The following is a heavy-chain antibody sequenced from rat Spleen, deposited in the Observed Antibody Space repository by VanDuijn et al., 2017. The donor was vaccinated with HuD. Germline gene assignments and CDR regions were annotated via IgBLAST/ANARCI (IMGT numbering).Heavy chain of an antibody. CDR3: ARSYGITPFDY. D-gene: IGHD1-4*01. J-gene: IGHJ2*01. CDR1: GYSITSNYR. Sequence: VLLQESGPGLVKPSQSLSLTCSVTGYSITSNYRWNWIRKFPGNKLEWMGYINNAGTTNYNPSLKSRISITRDTSKNQFFLQVNSVTTEDTATYYCARSYGITPFDYWGQGVMVTVSS. V-gene: IGHV3-3*01. CDR2: INNAGTT.